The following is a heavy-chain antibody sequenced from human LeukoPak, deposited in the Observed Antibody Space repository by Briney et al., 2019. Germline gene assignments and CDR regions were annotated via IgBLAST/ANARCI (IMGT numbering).Heavy chain of an antibody. J-gene: IGHJ4*02. CDR1: GFTFSNFA. CDR2: ISVSGDRT. Sequence: GGSLRLSCAASGFTFSNFAMSWLRQAPGKGLEWFSGISVSGDRTYYADSVRGRFTISRGNSKNTLYLQMNNLRGDDTAVYYCAKQSTARSLGEGGQGTLVTVSS. D-gene: IGHD6-6*01. V-gene: IGHV3-23*01. CDR3: AKQSTARSLGE.